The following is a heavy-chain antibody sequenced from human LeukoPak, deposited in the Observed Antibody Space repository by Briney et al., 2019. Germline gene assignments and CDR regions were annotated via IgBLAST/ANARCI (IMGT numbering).Heavy chain of an antibody. V-gene: IGHV4-30-2*01. CDR3: ARALISAPGAFDI. CDR2: IYHSGST. Sequence: SETLSLTCTVSGGSISSGGYYWCWIRQPPGKGLEWIGYIYHSGSTYYNPSLKSRVTISVDRSKNQFSLKLSSVTAADTAVYYCARALISAPGAFDIWGQGTMVTVSS. J-gene: IGHJ3*02. CDR1: GGSISSGGYY. D-gene: IGHD6-6*01.